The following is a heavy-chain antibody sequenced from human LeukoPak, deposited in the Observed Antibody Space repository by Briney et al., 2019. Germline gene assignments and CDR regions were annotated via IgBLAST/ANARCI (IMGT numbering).Heavy chain of an antibody. V-gene: IGHV3-53*01. J-gene: IGHJ6*02. CDR3: ARDWSRVREHDYYGMDV. CDR2: VYSGGST. CDR1: GFTFSKYW. Sequence: GGSLRLSCAASGFTFSKYWLHWLRQAPGKGLEWVSVVYSGGSTYYADSVKGRFTISRDNSKNTLYLQMNSLRAEDTAVYYCARDWSRVREHDYYGMDVWGQGTTVTVSS. D-gene: IGHD3-10*01.